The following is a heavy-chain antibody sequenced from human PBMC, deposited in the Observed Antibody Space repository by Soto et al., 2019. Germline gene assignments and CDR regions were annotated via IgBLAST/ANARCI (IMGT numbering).Heavy chain of an antibody. CDR2: IYYSGST. J-gene: IGHJ5*02. Sequence: ETLSLTCTVSGGSISSYYWSWIRQPPGKGLEWIGYIYYSGSTNYNPSLKSRVTISVDTSKNQFSLKLSSVTAADTAVYYCAVYRSSTSCYPGGGFDPWGQGTLVTVSS. CDR3: AVYRSSTSCYPGGGFDP. D-gene: IGHD2-2*01. CDR1: GGSISSYY. V-gene: IGHV4-59*01.